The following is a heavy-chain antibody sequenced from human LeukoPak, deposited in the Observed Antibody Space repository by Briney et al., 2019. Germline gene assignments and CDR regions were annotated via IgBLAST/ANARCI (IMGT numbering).Heavy chain of an antibody. D-gene: IGHD3-3*01. J-gene: IGHJ4*02. Sequence: SQTLSLTCTVSGGSISSGDYYWSWIRQPPGKGLEWIGYIYYSGSTYYNPSLKSRVTISVDTSKNQFSLKLSSVTAADTAVYYCARGGNDFWSGYFDYWGQGTLVTVSS. CDR3: ARGGNDFWSGYFDY. CDR2: IYYSGST. V-gene: IGHV4-30-4*08. CDR1: GGSISSGDYY.